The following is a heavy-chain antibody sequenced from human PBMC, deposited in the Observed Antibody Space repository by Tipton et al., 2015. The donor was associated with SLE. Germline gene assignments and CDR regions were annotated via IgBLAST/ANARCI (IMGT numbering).Heavy chain of an antibody. CDR1: GFTFSSYG. CDR3: AKDGGGYHYYGMDV. CDR2: IWYDGSNK. Sequence: SLRLSCAASGFTFSSYGMHWVRQAPGKGLEWVAVIWYDGSNKYYADSVKGRFTISRDNSKNTLYLQMNSLRAEDTVVYYCAKDGGGYHYYGMDVWGQGTTVTVSS. V-gene: IGHV3-30*18. J-gene: IGHJ6*02. D-gene: IGHD2-15*01.